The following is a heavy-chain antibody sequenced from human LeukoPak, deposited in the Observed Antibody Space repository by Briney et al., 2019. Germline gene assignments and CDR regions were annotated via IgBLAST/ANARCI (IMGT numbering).Heavy chain of an antibody. CDR3: ARAIAAAGTRPHPLEVVYYYYYMDV. CDR2: ISAYNGNT. D-gene: IGHD6-13*01. Sequence: GASVKVSCKASGYTFTSYGISWVRQAPGQGLEWMGWISAYNGNTNYAQKLQGRVTMTTDTSTSTAYMELRSLRSDDTAVYYCARAIAAAGTRPHPLEVVYYYYYMDVWGKGTTVTVSS. CDR1: GYTFTSYG. J-gene: IGHJ6*03. V-gene: IGHV1-18*01.